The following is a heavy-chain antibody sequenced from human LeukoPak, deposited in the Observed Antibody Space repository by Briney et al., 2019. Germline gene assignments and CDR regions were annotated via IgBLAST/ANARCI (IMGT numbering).Heavy chain of an antibody. V-gene: IGHV5-51*01. CDR1: GYRFTNYW. Sequence: GESLKISCKGSGYRFTNYWIGWVRQMPGKGLEWMGIIYPGDSNIRYSPSFQGQVTISADKSISTAYLQWSSLKASDTAMYYCARHLSSNWYNEKAFDYWGQGTLVTVSS. J-gene: IGHJ4*02. D-gene: IGHD6-13*01. CDR2: IYPGDSNI. CDR3: ARHLSSNWYNEKAFDY.